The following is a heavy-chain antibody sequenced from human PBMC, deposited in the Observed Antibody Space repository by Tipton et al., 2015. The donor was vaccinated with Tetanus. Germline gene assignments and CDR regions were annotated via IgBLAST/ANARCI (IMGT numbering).Heavy chain of an antibody. D-gene: IGHD1-14*01. CDR2: INPSGGST. CDR3: ASTTEPGDYHGMDV. CDR1: GYTFTRYY. Sequence: QLVQSGPEVKKPGASVKVSCKASGYTFTRYYMHWVRQAPGQGLEWMGIINPSGGSTTYAQKFQGRVTMTRDTSASTVYMELSSLRSEDTAVYYCASTTEPGDYHGMDVWGQGTTVTVSS. J-gene: IGHJ6*02. V-gene: IGHV1-46*01.